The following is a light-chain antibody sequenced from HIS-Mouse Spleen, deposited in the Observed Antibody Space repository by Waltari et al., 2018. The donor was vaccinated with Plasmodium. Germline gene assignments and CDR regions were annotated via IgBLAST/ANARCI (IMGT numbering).Light chain of an antibody. J-gene: IGKJ2*01. V-gene: IGKV1-27*01. Sequence: DSQMTQTPSSLSASVGDRVTITCRASQGISNYLDWYQQKPGKVPKLLIYAASTLQSGVPSRFSGSGSGTDFTLTISSLQPEDVATYYCQKYNSAPHTFGQGTKLEIK. CDR3: QKYNSAPHT. CDR2: AAS. CDR1: QGISNY.